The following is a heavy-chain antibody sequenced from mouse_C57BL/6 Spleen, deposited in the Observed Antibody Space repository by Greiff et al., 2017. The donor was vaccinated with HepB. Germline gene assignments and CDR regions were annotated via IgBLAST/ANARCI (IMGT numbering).Heavy chain of an antibody. J-gene: IGHJ4*01. Sequence: QVQLQQPGAELVKPGASVKLSCKASGYTFTSYWMHWVKQRPGRGLEWIGRIDPNSGGTKYNDKFKSKATLTVDKPSSTAYLQLRSLTSEDSAVYYCARRGLGPLFYAMDYWGQGTSVTVSS. CDR3: ARRGLGPLFYAMDY. D-gene: IGHD4-1*01. V-gene: IGHV1-72*01. CDR1: GYTFTSYW. CDR2: IDPNSGGT.